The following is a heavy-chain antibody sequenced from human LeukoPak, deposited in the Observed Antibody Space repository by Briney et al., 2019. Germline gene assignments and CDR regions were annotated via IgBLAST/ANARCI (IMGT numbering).Heavy chain of an antibody. CDR3: ARTGTVRGPPLDY. CDR1: GGTFSSYT. Sequence: SVKVSCKASGGTFSSYTISWVRQAPGQGLEWMGRIIPILGIANYAQKFQGRVTITADKSTSTAYMELSSLRSEDTAVYYCARTGTVRGPPLDYWGKGTLVTVSS. CDR2: IIPILGIA. V-gene: IGHV1-69*02. D-gene: IGHD3-10*01. J-gene: IGHJ4*02.